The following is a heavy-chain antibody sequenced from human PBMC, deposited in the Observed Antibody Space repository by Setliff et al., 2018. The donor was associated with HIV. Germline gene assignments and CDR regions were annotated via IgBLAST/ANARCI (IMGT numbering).Heavy chain of an antibody. CDR1: GGSISSSNYF. Sequence: PSETLSLTCSVSGGSISSSNYFWGWIRQPPGKGLEWIGTLYYSGEIRYNPSLKSRVTISVDTSKNQFSLNLNSVTAADTAVYYCVRHVDSDTSGHPDWFDPWGQGTLVTVPQ. V-gene: IGHV4-39*01. CDR3: VRHVDSDTSGHPDWFDP. J-gene: IGHJ5*02. CDR2: LYYSGEI. D-gene: IGHD3-22*01.